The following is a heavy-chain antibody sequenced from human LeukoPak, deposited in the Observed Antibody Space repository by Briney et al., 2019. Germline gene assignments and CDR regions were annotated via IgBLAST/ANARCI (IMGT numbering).Heavy chain of an antibody. CDR1: GGSISSGSYY. CDR2: IYTSGST. V-gene: IGHV4-61*02. D-gene: IGHD3-3*01. Sequence: TLSLTCTVSGGSISSGSYYWSWIRQPAGKGLEWIGRIYTSGSTNYNPSLKSRVTISVDTSKNQFSLKLSSVTAADTAVYYCARSVLRFLEWPEARFDPWGQGTLVTVSS. J-gene: IGHJ5*02. CDR3: ARSVLRFLEWPEARFDP.